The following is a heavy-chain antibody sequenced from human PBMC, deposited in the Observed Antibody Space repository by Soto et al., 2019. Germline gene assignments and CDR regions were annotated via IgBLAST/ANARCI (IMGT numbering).Heavy chain of an antibody. CDR3: ARDRRRDSESYYKPCYIYYYGMDV. D-gene: IGHD3-10*01. V-gene: IGHV3-11*06. CDR1: GFRFSDYY. J-gene: IGHJ6*02. CDR2: ISSSSDDT. Sequence: QVQLVESGGGLVKPGGSLRLSCAASGFRFSDYYMNWIRQAPGKGLEWVSYISSSSDDTNYADSVKGRFTVSRDNAKNSLYLQVNSLRAEDTAVYYCARDRRRDSESYYKPCYIYYYGMDVWGQGTTVTVSS.